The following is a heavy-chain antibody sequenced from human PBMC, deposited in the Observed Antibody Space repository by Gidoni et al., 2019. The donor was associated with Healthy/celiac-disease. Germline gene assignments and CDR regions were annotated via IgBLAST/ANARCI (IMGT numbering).Heavy chain of an antibody. CDR1: GGSVSSGSSY. Sequence: QVQLQESGPGLVKPSEHLSLPCTVSGGSVSSGSSYWSWIRQPPGKGLEWIGYIYYSGSTNYNPSLKSRVTISVDTSKNQFSLKLSSVTAADTAVYYCARDQQGIIWGQGTMVTVSS. CDR3: ARDQQGII. D-gene: IGHD7-27*01. J-gene: IGHJ3*02. CDR2: IYYSGST. V-gene: IGHV4-61*01.